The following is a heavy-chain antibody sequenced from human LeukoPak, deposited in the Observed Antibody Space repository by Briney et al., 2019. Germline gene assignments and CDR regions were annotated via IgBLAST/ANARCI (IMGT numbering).Heavy chain of an antibody. CDR1: GFIFNNYG. CDR3: AKGGSGYFADL. J-gene: IGHJ5*02. V-gene: IGHV3-23*01. Sequence: RGSLRLSCAASGFIFNNYGLIWVRQAPGKGLQWVSAISNDGGGTTYADFVKGRFTISRDNSKNTLFLQMSSLRAEGTALYYCAKGGSGYFADLWGQGTLATVSS. D-gene: IGHD3-22*01. CDR2: ISNDGGGT.